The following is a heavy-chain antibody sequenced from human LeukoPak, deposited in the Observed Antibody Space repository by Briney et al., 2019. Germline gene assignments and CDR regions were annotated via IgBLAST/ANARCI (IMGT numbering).Heavy chain of an antibody. CDR3: ARAISSGWFAEYFQH. J-gene: IGHJ1*01. V-gene: IGHV1-2*02. Sequence: GASVKVSCKASGYTFTGYYMHWVRQAPGQGLEWMGWINPNSGGTNYAQKFQGRVTMTRDTSISTVYMELSRLRSDDTAVYYCARAISSGWFAEYFQHWGQGTLVTVSS. CDR1: GYTFTGYY. CDR2: INPNSGGT. D-gene: IGHD6-19*01.